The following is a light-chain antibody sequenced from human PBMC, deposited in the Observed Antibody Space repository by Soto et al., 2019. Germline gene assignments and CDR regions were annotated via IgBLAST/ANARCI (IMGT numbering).Light chain of an antibody. CDR2: KDS. Sequence: SYELTQPPSVSVSPGQTARITCSGDALPKQYAYWYQQKPGQAPVLVIYKDSERPSGIPERFSGSSSGTTVTLTIGGVQAEDEADYYCQSAYSSGTYYVFGTGTKLPVL. J-gene: IGLJ1*01. CDR1: ALPKQY. V-gene: IGLV3-25*02. CDR3: QSAYSSGTYYV.